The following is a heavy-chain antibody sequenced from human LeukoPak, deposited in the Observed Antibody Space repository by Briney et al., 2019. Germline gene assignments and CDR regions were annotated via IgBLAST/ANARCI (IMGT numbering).Heavy chain of an antibody. CDR2: INAGNDNT. V-gene: IGHV1-3*01. Sequence: ASVKVSCKASGYTFTSYAMHWVRQAPGQRLEWMGWINAGNDNTKYSQKFQGRATITRDTSASTAYMELSSLRSEDTAVYYCAREITMVRGVQYYYYGMDVWGKGTTVTVSS. CDR1: GYTFTSYA. CDR3: AREITMVRGVQYYYYGMDV. J-gene: IGHJ6*04. D-gene: IGHD3-10*01.